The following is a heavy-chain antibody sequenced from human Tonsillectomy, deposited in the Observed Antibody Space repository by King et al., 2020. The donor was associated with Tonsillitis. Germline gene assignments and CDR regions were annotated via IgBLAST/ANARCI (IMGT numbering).Heavy chain of an antibody. Sequence: QLQLQESGPGLVKPSETLSLTCTVSGGSISTNSYSWGWIRQPPGKGLEWIGNIYYSGSTYYNPSLKSRVTISVDTSKNQFSLNLISVTAADTAVYYCASPRSIGRVNWEFDYWGQGTLVTVSS. CDR2: IYYSGST. CDR3: ASPRSIGRVNWEFDY. CDR1: GGSISTNSYS. D-gene: IGHD7-27*01. J-gene: IGHJ4*02. V-gene: IGHV4-39*01.